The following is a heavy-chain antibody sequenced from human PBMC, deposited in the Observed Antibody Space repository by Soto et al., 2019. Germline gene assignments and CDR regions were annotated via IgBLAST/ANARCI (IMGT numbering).Heavy chain of an antibody. V-gene: IGHV4-34*01. Sequence: SETLSLTCAVYGGSFSGYYWSWIRQPPGKGLEWIGEINHSGSTNYNPSLKSRVTISVDTSKNQFSLKLSSVTAADTAVYYCARAYSGSFARHPFDIWGQGTMVTVSS. J-gene: IGHJ3*02. D-gene: IGHD1-26*01. CDR1: GGSFSGYY. CDR3: ARAYSGSFARHPFDI. CDR2: INHSGST.